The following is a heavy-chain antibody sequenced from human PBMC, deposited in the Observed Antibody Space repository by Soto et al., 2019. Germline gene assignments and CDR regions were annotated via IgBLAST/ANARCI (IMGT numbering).Heavy chain of an antibody. CDR2: ISGSGFKK. CDR3: AKNQGVELVPLAAVDWFDP. V-gene: IGHV3-23*01. CDR1: GFIFENFG. J-gene: IGHJ5*02. D-gene: IGHD1-26*01. Sequence: GGSLRLSCAASGFIFENFGMSWVRQAPGKGLEWISSISGSGFKKYYADSVKGRFTISRDNSKSTVYLELNNLSAEDTAVYHCAKNQGVELVPLAAVDWFDPWGQGSVVTVSS.